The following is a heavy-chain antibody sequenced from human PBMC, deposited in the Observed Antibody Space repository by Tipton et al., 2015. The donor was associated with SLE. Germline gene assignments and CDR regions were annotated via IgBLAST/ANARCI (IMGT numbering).Heavy chain of an antibody. CDR1: GFTFSSYD. CDR3: AKNYDFWSGYPVIGTAGY. V-gene: IGHV3-23*01. J-gene: IGHJ4*02. D-gene: IGHD3-3*01. Sequence: SLRLSCAASGFTFSSYDMSGVRQAPGKGLEWVSVISGSGGSTYYADSVKGRFTISRDNSKNTLYLQMNSLRAEDTAVYYCAKNYDFWSGYPVIGTAGYWGQGTLVTVSS. CDR2: ISGSGGST.